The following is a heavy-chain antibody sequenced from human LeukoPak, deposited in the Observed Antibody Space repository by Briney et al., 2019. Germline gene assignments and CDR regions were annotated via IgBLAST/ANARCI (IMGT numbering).Heavy chain of an antibody. D-gene: IGHD4-17*01. CDR1: GFTASSNY. J-gene: IGHJ4*02. V-gene: IGHV3-66*01. CDR2: IYSGGST. CDR3: ARALYGDHDY. Sequence: GGSLRLSCAASGFTASSNYMSWVRQAPGKGLEWVSVIYSGGSTYYADSVKGRFTISRDNSKNTLYLQMNSLRAEDTAVYYCARALYGDHDYWGQGTLVTVSS.